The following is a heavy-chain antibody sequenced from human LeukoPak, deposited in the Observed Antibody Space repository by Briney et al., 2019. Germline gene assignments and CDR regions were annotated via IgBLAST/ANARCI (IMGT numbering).Heavy chain of an antibody. V-gene: IGHV3-74*01. CDR1: GFTFSSRW. J-gene: IGHJ3*02. D-gene: IGHD2-21*01. CDR2: VNSDESST. CDR3: ASDDSYAFDI. Sequence: GASLRLSCAASGFTFSSRWMRWVRQAPGKGLVWVSHVNSDESSTNYADSVKGRFTISRDNTKNTLYLQMNSLRAEDTAVYYCASDDSYAFDIWGQGTMVTVSS.